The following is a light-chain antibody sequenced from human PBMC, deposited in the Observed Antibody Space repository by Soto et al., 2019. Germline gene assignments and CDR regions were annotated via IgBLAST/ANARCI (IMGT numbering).Light chain of an antibody. V-gene: IGKV1-5*03. CDR1: QSISTW. J-gene: IGKJ2*01. Sequence: DIPLTQSPSTLSASVGDSVTITCRASQSISTWLAWYQQKPGTAPKLLIYKASTLESGVPSRFSGIRSGTEFTLTVSSLQPDDFATYYCQQYNDSFPYTFGQGTKLEIK. CDR3: QQYNDSFPYT. CDR2: KAS.